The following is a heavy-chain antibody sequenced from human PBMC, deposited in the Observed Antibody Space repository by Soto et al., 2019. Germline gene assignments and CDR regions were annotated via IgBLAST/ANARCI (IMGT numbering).Heavy chain of an antibody. CDR2: MNPNSGNT. V-gene: IGHV1-8*01. Sequence: ASVKVSCKASGYTFTSYDINWLRQATGQGLEWMGWMNPNSGNTGYAQKFQGRVTMTRNTSISTAYMELSSLRSEDTAVYYCALYSSGWMILDYWGQGTLVTVSS. J-gene: IGHJ4*02. CDR3: ALYSSGWMILDY. D-gene: IGHD6-19*01. CDR1: GYTFTSYD.